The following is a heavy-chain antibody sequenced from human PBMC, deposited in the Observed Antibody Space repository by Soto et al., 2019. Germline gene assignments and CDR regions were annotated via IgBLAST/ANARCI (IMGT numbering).Heavy chain of an antibody. CDR1: GYSFTSYW. J-gene: IGHJ4*02. V-gene: IGHV5-10-1*01. CDR2: IDPSDSYT. CDR3: ARQRDGHNYYFDY. D-gene: IGHD2-21*01. Sequence: GESLKISCKGSGYSFTSYWISWVRQMPGKGLEWMGRIDPSDSYTNYSPSFQGHVTISADKSISTAYLQWSSLKASDTATYYCARQRDGHNYYFDYWGQGTLVTVSS.